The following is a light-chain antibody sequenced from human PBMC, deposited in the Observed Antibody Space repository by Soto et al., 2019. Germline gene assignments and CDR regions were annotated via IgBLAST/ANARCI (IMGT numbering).Light chain of an antibody. V-gene: IGKV1-6*01. J-gene: IGKJ1*01. Sequence: AIQMTQSPSSLSASVGDRVTITCRASQAIRNDLGWYQQKPGKAPNLLIFGASNLQAGVPVRFSASGSGTNFTLTISNLQPEDVASYYCLQDYTYPWTFGKGTKVDI. CDR3: LQDYTYPWT. CDR1: QAIRND. CDR2: GAS.